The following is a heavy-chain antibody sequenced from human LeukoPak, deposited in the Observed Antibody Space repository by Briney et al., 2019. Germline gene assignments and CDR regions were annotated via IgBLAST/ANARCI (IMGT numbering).Heavy chain of an antibody. CDR3: ARTRHYYDSRYFDL. D-gene: IGHD3-22*01. CDR2: ISAYNGNT. Sequence: ASVNVSCTASGYTFTSYGISWVRQAPGQGLEWMGWISAYNGNTNYAQKLQGRVTMTTDTSTSTAYMELRSLRSDDTAVYYCARTRHYYDSRYFDLWGRGTLVTVSS. V-gene: IGHV1-18*01. CDR1: GYTFTSYG. J-gene: IGHJ2*01.